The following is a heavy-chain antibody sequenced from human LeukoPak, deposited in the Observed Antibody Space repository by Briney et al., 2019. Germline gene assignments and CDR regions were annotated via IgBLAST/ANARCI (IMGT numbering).Heavy chain of an antibody. J-gene: IGHJ5*02. Sequence: ASVKVSCMASGYTFTSYDINWVRQATGQGLEWMGWMNPNSGNTGYAQKFQGRVTITRNTSISTAYMELSSLRSEDTAVYYCARVQTNYYDSSGYLVGFDPWGQGTLVTVSS. V-gene: IGHV1-8*03. D-gene: IGHD3-22*01. CDR1: GYTFTSYD. CDR2: MNPNSGNT. CDR3: ARVQTNYYDSSGYLVGFDP.